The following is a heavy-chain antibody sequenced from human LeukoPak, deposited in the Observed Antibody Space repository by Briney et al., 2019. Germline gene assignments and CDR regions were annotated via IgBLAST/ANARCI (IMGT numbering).Heavy chain of an antibody. D-gene: IGHD2-2*01. CDR2: IYYSGST. CDR3: ARAGYCSSTSCSWWFDP. CDR1: GGSISTYY. V-gene: IGHV4-59*01. J-gene: IGHJ5*02. Sequence: SETLSLTCTVSGGSISTYYWSWIRQPPGKGLEWIGFIYYSGSTNYNPSLKSRVTISVDTSKNQVSLKLSSVTAADTAVYYCARAGYCSSTSCSWWFDPWGQGTLVTVSS.